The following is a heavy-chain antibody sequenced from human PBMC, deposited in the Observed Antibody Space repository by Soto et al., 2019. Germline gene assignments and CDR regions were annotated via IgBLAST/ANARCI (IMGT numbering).Heavy chain of an antibody. CDR3: AKSPNFYCSSPNCYKYYFDH. Sequence: GGSLRLSCAASGFTFNTYGMHWVRQAPGKGLEWVAVISYDGSEKYYVDSVKGRLTISKDNSKNTLYLQMNSLRPEDTAVYYCAKSPNFYCSSPNCYKYYFDHWGQGTRVTVS. CDR2: ISYDGSEK. D-gene: IGHD2-2*02. CDR1: GFTFNTYG. V-gene: IGHV3-30*18. J-gene: IGHJ4*02.